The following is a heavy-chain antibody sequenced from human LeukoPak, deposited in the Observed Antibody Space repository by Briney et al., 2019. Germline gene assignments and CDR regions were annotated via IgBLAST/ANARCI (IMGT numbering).Heavy chain of an antibody. CDR1: GFTFSDYG. V-gene: IGHV3-21*01. CDR2: ISSSSSYI. Sequence: GGSLRLSCAASGFTFSDYGMHWVRQAPGKGLEWVSSISSSSSYIYYADSVKGRFTISRDNAKNSLYLQMNSLRAEDTAVYYCARDRVGENAFDIWGQGTMVTVSS. D-gene: IGHD3-10*01. J-gene: IGHJ3*02. CDR3: ARDRVGENAFDI.